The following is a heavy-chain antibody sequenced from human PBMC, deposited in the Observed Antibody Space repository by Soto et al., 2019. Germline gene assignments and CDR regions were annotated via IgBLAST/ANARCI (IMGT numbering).Heavy chain of an antibody. CDR2: IYHSGST. CDR1: GGSISSGGYS. Sequence: SEILSLTCAVSGGSISSGGYSWSWIRQPPGKGLEWIGYIYHSGSTYYNPSLKSRATISVDTSKNQFSLNLSSATAADTAVYYCARQVWGGYYVPYYFDHWGQGALVTVSS. D-gene: IGHD3-3*01. J-gene: IGHJ4*02. V-gene: IGHV4-30-2*03. CDR3: ARQVWGGYYVPYYFDH.